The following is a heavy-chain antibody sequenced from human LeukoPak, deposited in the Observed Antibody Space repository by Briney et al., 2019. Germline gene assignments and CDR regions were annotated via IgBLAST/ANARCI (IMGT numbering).Heavy chain of an antibody. V-gene: IGHV4-59*01. CDR3: ARDNYGDSVWFDP. Sequence: SETLSLTCTVSGGPISSYYWSWIRQPPGKGLEWIGYIYYSGSTNYNPSLKSRVTISVDTSKNQFSLKLSSVTAADTAVYYCARDNYGDSVWFDPWGQGTLVTVSS. CDR2: IYYSGST. CDR1: GGPISSYY. J-gene: IGHJ5*02. D-gene: IGHD4-17*01.